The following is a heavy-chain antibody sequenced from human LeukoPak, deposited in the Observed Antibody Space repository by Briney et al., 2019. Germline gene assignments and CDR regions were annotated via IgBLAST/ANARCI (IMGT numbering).Heavy chain of an antibody. V-gene: IGHV4-59*08. Sequence: SETLSLTCTVSGDSISSNYWSWIRQPPGKGLEWIGYIYYSGSTNYNPSLKSRVTISVDTSKNQFSLKLSSVTAADTAVYYCARLYYDSSGYYPFDYWGQGTLVTVSS. CDR2: IYYSGST. D-gene: IGHD3-22*01. CDR3: ARLYYDSSGYYPFDY. J-gene: IGHJ4*02. CDR1: GDSISSNY.